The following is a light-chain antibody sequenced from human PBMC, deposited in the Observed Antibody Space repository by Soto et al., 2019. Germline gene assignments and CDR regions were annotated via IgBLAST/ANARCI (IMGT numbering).Light chain of an antibody. CDR1: QSVSSSS. J-gene: IGKJ2*01. CDR3: QLYGASPKYT. CDR2: GAS. V-gene: IGKV3-20*01. Sequence: EIVLTQSPGTLSLSPGQRATLSCRASQSVSSSSLAWYQQRPGQAPRLLIYGASRRATGIPDRFSGSESGTHFTFTISRLEPEDFAVYYCQLYGASPKYTFGQGTKLEIK.